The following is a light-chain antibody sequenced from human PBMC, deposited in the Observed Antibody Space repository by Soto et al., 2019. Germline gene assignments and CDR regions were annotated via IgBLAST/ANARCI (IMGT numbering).Light chain of an antibody. V-gene: IGLV1-40*01. J-gene: IGLJ3*02. CDR2: GNS. CDR1: SSNIGAGYD. Sequence: QPVLTQPPSVSGAPGQRVTISCTGSSSNIGAGYDVHWYQQLPGTAPKLLIYGNSNRPSGVPDRFSGSKSGTSASLAITGLQAEDEADYYCVSYIESTVTHWVFGGGTKLTVL. CDR3: VSYIESTVTHWV.